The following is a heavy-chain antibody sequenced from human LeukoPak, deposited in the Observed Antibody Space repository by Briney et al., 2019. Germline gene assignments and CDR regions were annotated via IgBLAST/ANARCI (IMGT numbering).Heavy chain of an antibody. CDR1: GITFSSYA. Sequence: PGGSLRLSCAASGITFSSYAISWVRQAPGKGLEWVSGISGTGGSTYYADSVKGRFTVSRDNSKNTLYLQMNSLRAEDTAVYYCAGGSGSYYIKFYWGQGTLVTVSS. V-gene: IGHV3-23*01. CDR3: AGGSGSYYIKFY. J-gene: IGHJ4*02. D-gene: IGHD3-10*01. CDR2: ISGTGGST.